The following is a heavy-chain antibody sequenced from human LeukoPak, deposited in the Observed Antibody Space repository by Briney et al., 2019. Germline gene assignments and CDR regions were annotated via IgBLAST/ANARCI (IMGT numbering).Heavy chain of an antibody. D-gene: IGHD2/OR15-2a*01. CDR3: TRGGVTTFRYDS. Sequence: PGGSLRLSCAASGFTFTAYSMNWVRQAPGKGLEWVSSISPDSGCIYYADSVRGRFTISRDNARNSLYLQMSSLRAEDTAFYFCTRGGVTTFRYDSWGQGSLVTVSS. CDR2: ISPDSGCI. V-gene: IGHV3-21*01. J-gene: IGHJ5*01. CDR1: GFTFTAYS.